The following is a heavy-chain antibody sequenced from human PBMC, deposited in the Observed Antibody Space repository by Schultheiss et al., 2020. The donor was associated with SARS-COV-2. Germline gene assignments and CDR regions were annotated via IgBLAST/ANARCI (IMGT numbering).Heavy chain of an antibody. CDR2: IWYDGSNK. CDR1: GFTFSSYA. CDR3: AKDNESSGWYNYYYGMDV. V-gene: IGHV3-33*06. J-gene: IGHJ6*02. Sequence: GGSLRLSCAASGFTFSSYAMSWVRQAPGKGLEWVAVIWYDGSNKYYADSVKGRFTISRDNSKNTLYLQMNSLRAEDTAVYYCAKDNESSGWYNYYYGMDVWGQGTTVTVSS. D-gene: IGHD6-19*01.